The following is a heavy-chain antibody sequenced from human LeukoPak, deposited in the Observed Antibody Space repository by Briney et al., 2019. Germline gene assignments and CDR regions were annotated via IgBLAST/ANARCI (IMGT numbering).Heavy chain of an antibody. V-gene: IGHV3-64D*06. CDR2: ISSNGGST. CDR1: GFAFDNFA. D-gene: IGHD2-2*01. Sequence: GGSLRLSCGASGFAFDNFALSWVRQALGKGLEYVSAISSNGGSTYYADSVKGRFTISRDNSENTLYLQMSSLRAEDTAVYYCVKDRCSSTSCLGYFQHWGQGTLVTVSS. J-gene: IGHJ1*01. CDR3: VKDRCSSTSCLGYFQH.